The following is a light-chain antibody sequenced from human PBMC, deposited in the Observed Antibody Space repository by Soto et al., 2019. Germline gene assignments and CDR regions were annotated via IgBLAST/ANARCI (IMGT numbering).Light chain of an antibody. Sequence: DIQMTQAPSAMSASVGDRFTITCRASQGISNYLAWFQQKPGKXPKXXIYAASSLQSGVPSRFRGSGSGTELTLTISSLQPEDFETYYCLQQNSYPWTFGQGTKVDIK. CDR1: QGISNY. CDR2: AAS. J-gene: IGKJ1*01. CDR3: LQQNSYPWT. V-gene: IGKV1-17*03.